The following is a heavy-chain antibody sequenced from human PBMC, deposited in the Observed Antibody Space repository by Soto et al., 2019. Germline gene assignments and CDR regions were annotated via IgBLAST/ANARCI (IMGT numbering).Heavy chain of an antibody. V-gene: IGHV5-51*01. J-gene: IGHJ4*02. CDR2: IYPDDSEG. CDR1: GYSFTTYW. CDR3: SRHGASYLDYFDY. Sequence: GESLKISCQGSGYSFTTYWIGWVRQMPGKGLEWVGTIYPDDSEGRYSPSFQGQVTISVDKPISTAYLQWSSLKASDTAMYYCSRHGASYLDYFDYWGQGTLVTVS. D-gene: IGHD1-26*01.